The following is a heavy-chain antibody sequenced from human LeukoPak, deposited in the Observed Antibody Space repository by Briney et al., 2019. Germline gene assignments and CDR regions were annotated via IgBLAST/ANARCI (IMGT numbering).Heavy chain of an antibody. D-gene: IGHD1-26*01. CDR2: ISASGGST. CDR1: GFTFSSSA. Sequence: GGSLRLSCAASGFTFSSSAMSWVRQVPGKGLEWVSGISASGGSTSYADSVRGRFTISRDNSKNTLYVQMNSLRDEDTAVYYCAKDKRWESPHYLDSWGQGTLVTVSS. V-gene: IGHV3-23*01. J-gene: IGHJ4*02. CDR3: AKDKRWESPHYLDS.